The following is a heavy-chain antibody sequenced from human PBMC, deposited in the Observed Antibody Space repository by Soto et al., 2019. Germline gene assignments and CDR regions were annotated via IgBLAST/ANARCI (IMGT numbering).Heavy chain of an antibody. J-gene: IGHJ6*02. V-gene: IGHV1-69*13. CDR1: GGTFSSYA. D-gene: IGHD5-12*01. CDR2: IIPIFGTA. CDR3: ARVGEWLRAKYYYYYYGMDV. Sequence: GASVKVSCKASGGTFSSYAISWVRQAPGQGLEWMGGIIPIFGTANYAQKFQGRVTITADESTSTAYMELSSLRSEDTAVYYCARVGEWLRAKYYYYYYGMDVWGQGTTVTVSS.